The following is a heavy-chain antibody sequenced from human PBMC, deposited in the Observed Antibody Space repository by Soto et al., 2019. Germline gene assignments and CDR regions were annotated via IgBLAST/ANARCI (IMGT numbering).Heavy chain of an antibody. V-gene: IGHV4-59*01. CDR1: GGSISSYY. Sequence: PSETLSLTCTVSGGSISSYYWSWIRQPPGKGLEWIGYIYYSGSTNYNPSLKSRVTISVDTSKNQFSLKLSSVTAADTAVYYCARGYDFWSGYSFPNWFDPWGQGTLVTVSS. J-gene: IGHJ5*02. CDR2: IYYSGST. D-gene: IGHD3-3*01. CDR3: ARGYDFWSGYSFPNWFDP.